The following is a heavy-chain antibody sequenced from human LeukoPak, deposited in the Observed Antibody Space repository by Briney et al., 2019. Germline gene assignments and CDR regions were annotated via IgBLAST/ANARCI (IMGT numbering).Heavy chain of an antibody. D-gene: IGHD2-15*01. V-gene: IGHV1-46*01. CDR1: GYTFTGYY. J-gene: IGHJ5*02. CDR2: INPSGGST. Sequence: ASVKVSCKASGYTFTGYYIHWVRQAPGQGLEWMGIINPSGGSTSYAQKLQGRVTMTRDTSTSTVYMELSSLRSEDTAVYYCARDRSRFGFVRVAATGWFDPWGQGTLVTVSS. CDR3: ARDRSRFGFVRVAATGWFDP.